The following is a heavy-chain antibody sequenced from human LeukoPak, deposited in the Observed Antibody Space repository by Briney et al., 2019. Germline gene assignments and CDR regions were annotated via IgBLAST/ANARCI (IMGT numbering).Heavy chain of an antibody. D-gene: IGHD3-10*01. CDR2: IYNSVTP. V-gene: IGHV4-59*13. J-gene: IGHJ4*02. CDR3: ARGARSSDY. CDR1: GLSLSANS. Sequence: PSQTLSLTCTVSGLSLSANSWSWIRHPPGEGVEWIGYIYNSVTPNYNPSLTIRVTISVDTSTNQLSLKLSSATAADTAVYYCARGARSSDYWGQGTLVTVSS.